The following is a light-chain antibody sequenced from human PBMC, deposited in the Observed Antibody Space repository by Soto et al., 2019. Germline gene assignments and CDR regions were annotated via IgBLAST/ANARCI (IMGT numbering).Light chain of an antibody. Sequence: DIQMTQSPSTLSASVGDRVTITCRASQSVSSWLAWYQQKPGKAPKLLIYDASSLESGVPSRLSGSGSGTEFTLTISSLQPDAFATYYCQQYNSYSPWTFGQGTKVEIK. J-gene: IGKJ1*01. CDR1: QSVSSW. V-gene: IGKV1-5*01. CDR3: QQYNSYSPWT. CDR2: DAS.